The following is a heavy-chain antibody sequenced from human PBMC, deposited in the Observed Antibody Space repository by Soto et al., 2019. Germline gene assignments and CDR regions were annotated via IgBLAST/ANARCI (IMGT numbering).Heavy chain of an antibody. J-gene: IGHJ4*02. CDR1: GYTFTSYG. V-gene: IGHV1-18*04. Sequence: QVQLVQSGAEVKKPGASVKVSCKASGYTFTSYGIIWVRQAPGQGLEWIGWLNTNSGNTGYAQKLQGRITMTTDTSTITAYMELRSLRSDDTAVYYCASVYCSGGTCYLDYWGQGPLVTVSS. CDR2: LNTNSGNT. CDR3: ASVYCSGGTCYLDY. D-gene: IGHD2-15*01.